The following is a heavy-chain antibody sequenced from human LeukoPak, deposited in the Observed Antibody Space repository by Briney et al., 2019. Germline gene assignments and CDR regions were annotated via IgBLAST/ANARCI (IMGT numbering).Heavy chain of an antibody. J-gene: IGHJ4*02. V-gene: IGHV3-48*03. CDR3: ARGESYFDASGFSH. CDR2: ISGFATTT. D-gene: IGHD2/OR15-2a*01. Sequence: GGSLRLSCEASGFVFINYNMNWVRQAPGKGLEWISYISGFATTTYSADSVKGRFTISRDNAKNSLFLQMNGLTTEDTGVYYCARGESYFDASGFSHWGQGVLVIVSS. CDR1: GFVFINYN.